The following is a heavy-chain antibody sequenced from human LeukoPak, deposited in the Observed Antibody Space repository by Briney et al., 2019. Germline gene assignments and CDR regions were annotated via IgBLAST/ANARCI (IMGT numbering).Heavy chain of an antibody. CDR2: ISGGGGSR. V-gene: IGHV3-23*01. J-gene: IGHJ6*02. CDR3: AKHRDYGSGSSYYYYGMDV. CDR1: GFTFSSYA. Sequence: PGGSLRLSCAASGFTFSSYAMSWVRQGPGKGLEWVSSISGGGGSRYYADSVKGRFTISRENSKNTLYLQMNSLRAEDTAVYYCAKHRDYGSGSSYYYYGMDVWAKGPRSPSP. D-gene: IGHD3-10*01.